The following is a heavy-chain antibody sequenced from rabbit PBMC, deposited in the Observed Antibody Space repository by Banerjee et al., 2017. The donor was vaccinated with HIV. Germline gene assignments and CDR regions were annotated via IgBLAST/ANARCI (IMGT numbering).Heavy chain of an antibody. V-gene: IGHV1S45*01. CDR3: ARRATYAGANSSPFKL. CDR1: GFSFSSSYY. CDR2: IYAGSSDST. J-gene: IGHJ4*01. D-gene: IGHD4-2*01. Sequence: QEQLEESGGGLVKPEGSLTLTCTASGFSFSSSYYMCWVRQAPGKGLEWIACIYAGSSDSTYYATWAKGRFTISKTSSTTVTLQMTSLTAADTATYFCARRATYAGANSSPFKLWGPGTLVTVS.